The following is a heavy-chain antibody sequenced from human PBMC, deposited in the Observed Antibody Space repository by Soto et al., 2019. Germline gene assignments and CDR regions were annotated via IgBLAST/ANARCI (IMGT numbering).Heavy chain of an antibody. CDR2: INPSSGRT. CDR3: TRAAGPDSPLLYVDF. V-gene: IGHV1-46*03. D-gene: IGHD2-8*01. CDR1: GYTFSNYY. J-gene: IGHJ4*02. Sequence: ASVKVSCKASGYTFSNYYLNWVRQAPGHGLEWMGIINPSSGRTTYAQRFQGRVTMTRDTSTGTVYMDLSSLRSEDTAMYYCTRAAGPDSPLLYVDFWGQGTLVTVSS.